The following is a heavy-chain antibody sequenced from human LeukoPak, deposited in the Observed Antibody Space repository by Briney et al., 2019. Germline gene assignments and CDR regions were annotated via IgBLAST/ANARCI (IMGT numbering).Heavy chain of an antibody. CDR1: GGTFSSYA. V-gene: IGHV1-69*01. CDR2: IIPIFGTA. J-gene: IGHJ6*03. D-gene: IGHD2-15*01. Sequence: SVKVSCKASGGTFSSYAISWVRQAPGQGLEWMGGIIPIFGTANYAQKFQGRVTITADESTSTAYMELSSLRSEDTAVYYCAREFSSMVVVAATEFDCYYYMDVWGKGTTVTVSS. CDR3: AREFSSMVVVAATEFDCYYYMDV.